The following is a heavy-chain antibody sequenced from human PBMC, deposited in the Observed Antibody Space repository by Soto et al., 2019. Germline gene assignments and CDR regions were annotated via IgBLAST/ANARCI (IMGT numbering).Heavy chain of an antibody. V-gene: IGHV4-4*02. Sequence: SETLSLTCDVSGVSITSSNWWTWVRQPPGKGLEWLGKISHSGTVNYNATLRSRVTISVDKPKNQLSLKLMSVTAADTAVYYCARDYDGLDYWGPGILVTVSP. CDR1: GVSITSSNW. D-gene: IGHD3-16*01. CDR2: ISHSGTV. CDR3: ARDYDGLDY. J-gene: IGHJ4*02.